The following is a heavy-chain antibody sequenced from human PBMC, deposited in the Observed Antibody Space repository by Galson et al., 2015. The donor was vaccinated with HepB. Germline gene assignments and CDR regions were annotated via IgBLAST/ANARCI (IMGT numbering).Heavy chain of an antibody. Sequence: SVKASCKASGGTFSSYAISWVRQAPGQGLEWMGGIIPIFGTANYAQKFQGRVTITADESTSTAYMELSSLRSEDTAVYYCASLVGATTLYYMDVWGQGTLVTVSS. CDR2: IIPIFGTA. CDR1: GGTFSSYA. CDR3: ASLVGATTLYYMDV. D-gene: IGHD1-26*01. V-gene: IGHV1-69*13. J-gene: IGHJ4*02.